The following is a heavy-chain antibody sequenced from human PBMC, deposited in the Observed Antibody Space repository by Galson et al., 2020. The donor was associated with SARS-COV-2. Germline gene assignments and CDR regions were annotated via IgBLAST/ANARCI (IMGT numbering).Heavy chain of an antibody. Sequence: GGSLRLSCAASGFTFNNHGMHWVRQAPGKGLEWVAFSRFDGSYEYYAESVKGRFTISRDNSKNMLYLQMSSLRVEDTAVFYCAKDRAFLEWSPLDVWDQGILVTVSS. V-gene: IGHV3-30*02. CDR2: SRFDGSYE. D-gene: IGHD3-3*02. J-gene: IGHJ4*02. CDR1: GFTFNNHG. CDR3: AKDRAFLEWSPLDV.